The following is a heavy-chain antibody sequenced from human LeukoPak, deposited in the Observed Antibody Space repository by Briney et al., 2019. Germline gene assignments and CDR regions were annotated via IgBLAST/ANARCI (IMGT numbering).Heavy chain of an antibody. V-gene: IGHV3-30*18. CDR2: XXYDGSNK. CDR1: GFTFSSYG. J-gene: IGHJ4*02. Sequence: GGSLRLSCAASGFTFSSYGMHWVRQAPGKGLEWVXVXXYDGSNKYYADSVKGRFTISRDNSKNTLYLQMNSLRAEDTAVYYCAKDKDYYDSSGYYFPLDYWGQGTLVTVSS. D-gene: IGHD3-22*01. CDR3: AKDKDYYDSSGYYFPLDY.